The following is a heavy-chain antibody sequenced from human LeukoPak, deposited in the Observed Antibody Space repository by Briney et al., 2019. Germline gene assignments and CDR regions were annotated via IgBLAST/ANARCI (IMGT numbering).Heavy chain of an antibody. D-gene: IGHD2-2*01. CDR3: AKEYASSTRGSFDY. Sequence: GGSLRLSCASSGFTFPDFAINWVRQPPRKGLEWVSGITGRAEMTFYADSAKGRFSISRDNSKNTVYLRMTRLRAEDTGVYYCAKEYASSTRGSFDYWGPGTLVTVSS. CDR1: GFTFPDFA. J-gene: IGHJ4*02. V-gene: IGHV3-23*01. CDR2: ITGRAEMT.